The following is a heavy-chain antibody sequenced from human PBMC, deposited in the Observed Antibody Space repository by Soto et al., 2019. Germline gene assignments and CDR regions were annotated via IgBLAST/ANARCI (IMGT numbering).Heavy chain of an antibody. J-gene: IGHJ4*02. CDR2: ISPNSGAT. V-gene: IGHV1-18*01. D-gene: IGHD6-25*01. CDR1: GYTFTSYG. Sequence: QVQLVQSEGELRQPGASVTVSGRASGYTFTSYGILWVRQAPVQGLEWMGYISPNSGATTYAQNLQGRLTLTTDTSTSTSYMELRSLSSDDTAIYYCVREMWTRSGPQNCFDYWGLGALGTVSS. CDR3: VREMWTRSGPQNCFDY.